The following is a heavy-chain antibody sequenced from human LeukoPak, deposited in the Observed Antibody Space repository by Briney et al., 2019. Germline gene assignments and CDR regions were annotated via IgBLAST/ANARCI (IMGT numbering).Heavy chain of an antibody. V-gene: IGHV3-7*01. Sequence: TGGSQRLSCAASGFTFSSYWMSWVRQAPGKGLEWVANIKQDGNEKYYVDSVKGRFTISRDNAKNSLYLQMNSLRAEDTAVYYCARYDNEGGDLGYCSGGSCYFPTYFDYWGQGTLVTVSS. J-gene: IGHJ4*02. CDR2: IKQDGNEK. D-gene: IGHD2-15*01. CDR1: GFTFSSYW. CDR3: ARYDNEGGDLGYCSGGSCYFPTYFDY.